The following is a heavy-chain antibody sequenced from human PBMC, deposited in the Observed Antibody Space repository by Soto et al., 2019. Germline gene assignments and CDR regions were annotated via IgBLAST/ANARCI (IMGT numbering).Heavy chain of an antibody. V-gene: IGHV4-31*03. CDR1: GGSISSGDYY. CDR3: ARDFPDFDI. J-gene: IGHJ3*02. Sequence: SETLSLTCTVSGGSISSGDYYWSWIRQHQGKGLEWIGYIYYSGRTYYNPSLKSRVTISEDTSKNQFSLKLSSVTAADTAVYYCARDFPDFDIWGQGTMVTVSS. CDR2: IYYSGRT.